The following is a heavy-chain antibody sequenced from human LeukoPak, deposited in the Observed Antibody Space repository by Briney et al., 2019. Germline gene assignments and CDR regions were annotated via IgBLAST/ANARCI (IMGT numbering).Heavy chain of an antibody. CDR2: IYYSGST. J-gene: IGHJ6*02. D-gene: IGHD2-21*02. CDR1: GGSISSGGYY. Sequence: SETLSLTCTVSGGSISSGGYYWSWIRQHPGKGLEWIGYIYYSGSTCYNPSLKSRVTISVDTSKNQFSLKLSSVTAADTAVYYCARAVTYCGGDCSLWGMDVWGQGTTVTVSS. V-gene: IGHV4-31*03. CDR3: ARAVTYCGGDCSLWGMDV.